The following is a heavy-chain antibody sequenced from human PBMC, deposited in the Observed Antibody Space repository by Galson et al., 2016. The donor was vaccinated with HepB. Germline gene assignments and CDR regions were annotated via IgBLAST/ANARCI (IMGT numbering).Heavy chain of an antibody. Sequence: SLRLSCAVSGFSFNNYGMIWVRQAPGKGLEWVSGISDTGIIHYAGSVKGRFTISRDTSKNTLYLQMNSLRAEDTAVYYCAKDIARSNGWSRPGRNDYWGQGTLVSVSS. D-gene: IGHD6-19*01. J-gene: IGHJ4*02. CDR2: ISDTGII. V-gene: IGHV3-23*01. CDR1: GFSFNNYG. CDR3: AKDIARSNGWSRPGRNDY.